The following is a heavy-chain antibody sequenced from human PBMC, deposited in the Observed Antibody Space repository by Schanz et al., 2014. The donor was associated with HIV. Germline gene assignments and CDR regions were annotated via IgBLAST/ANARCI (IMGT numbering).Heavy chain of an antibody. V-gene: IGHV3-23*01. CDR3: ARDVAGCSGTSCYSDAFDI. D-gene: IGHD2-2*01. CDR1: GFTFSSYA. CDR2: ISGSGGST. Sequence: EVQLLESGGGLVQPGGSLRLSCAASGFTFSSYAMSWVRQAPGKGLEWVSAISGSGGSTYYADSVKGRFTISRDNSKNTLSLQMSSLRAEDTAVYFCARDVAGCSGTSCYSDAFDIWGQGTLVTVSS. J-gene: IGHJ3*02.